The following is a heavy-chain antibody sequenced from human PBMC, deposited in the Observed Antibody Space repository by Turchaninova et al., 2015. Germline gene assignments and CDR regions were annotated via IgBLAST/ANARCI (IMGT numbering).Heavy chain of an antibody. CDR1: GFTFFSYC. CDR2: ISSSSSTI. CDR3: ARGLTGTTDLFDY. J-gene: IGHJ4*02. D-gene: IGHD1-7*01. V-gene: IGHV3-48*04. Sequence: EVQLVESGGGLVQPGGSLSICCAASGFTFFSYCMNWVRQATGKGLGWVSYISSSSSTIYYADSVKGRFTISRDNAKNSLYLQMNSLRAEDTAVYYCARGLTGTTDLFDYWGQGTLVTVSS.